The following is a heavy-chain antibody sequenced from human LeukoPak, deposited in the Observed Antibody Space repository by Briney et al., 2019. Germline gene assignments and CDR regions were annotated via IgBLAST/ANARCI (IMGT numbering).Heavy chain of an antibody. CDR1: GYTFASYD. Sequence: GASVKVSCKASGYTFASYDINWVRQATGQRLEWMGWMNPNSGNTGYAQKFQGRVTMTRDTSINTAYMELSNLRSEDTAVYYCASSTDSSAPYYYYHMDVWGEGTTVTVSS. D-gene: IGHD6-6*01. CDR3: ASSTDSSAPYYYYHMDV. CDR2: MNPNSGNT. V-gene: IGHV1-8*01. J-gene: IGHJ6*03.